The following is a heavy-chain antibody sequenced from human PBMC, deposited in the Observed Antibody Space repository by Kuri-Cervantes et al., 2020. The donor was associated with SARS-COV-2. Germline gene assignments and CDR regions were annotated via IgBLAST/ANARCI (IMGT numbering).Heavy chain of an antibody. CDR2: ISGSGVIT. Sequence: ETLSLTCAASGLTFSSYAMSWVRQAPGKGLEWVSAISGSGVITDYADSVKGRFTISRDNSKNTLYLQMNSLRAEDTAVYYCAKDPTRNSGSDFDYWGQGTLVTVSS. CDR1: GLTFSSYA. V-gene: IGHV3-23*01. D-gene: IGHD1-26*01. J-gene: IGHJ4*02. CDR3: AKDPTRNSGSDFDY.